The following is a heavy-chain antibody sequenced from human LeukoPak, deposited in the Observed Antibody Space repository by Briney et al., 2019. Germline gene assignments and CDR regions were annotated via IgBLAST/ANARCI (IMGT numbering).Heavy chain of an antibody. CDR1: GFTVSSNY. V-gene: IGHV3-23*01. CDR3: AKDPHDYLTTTFDY. D-gene: IGHD4/OR15-4a*01. Sequence: GGSLRLSCAASGFTVSSNYMSWVRQAPGKGLEWVSAISGSGGSTYYADSVKGRFTISRDNSKNTLYLQMDSLRAEDTAVYYCAKDPHDYLTTTFDYWGQGTLVTVSS. J-gene: IGHJ4*02. CDR2: ISGSGGST.